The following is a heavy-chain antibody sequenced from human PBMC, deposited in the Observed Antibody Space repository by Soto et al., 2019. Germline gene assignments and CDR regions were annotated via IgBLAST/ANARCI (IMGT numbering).Heavy chain of an antibody. CDR1: GGSFSGYY. CDR2: INHSGST. CDR3: ARDLIVDTGIDY. Sequence: SETLSLTCAVYGGSFSGYYWSWTRQPPGKGLEWIGEINHSGSTNYNPSLKSRVTISVDTSKNQFSLKLSSVTAADTAVYYCARDLIVDTGIDYWGQGTLVTVS. V-gene: IGHV4-34*01. J-gene: IGHJ4*02. D-gene: IGHD3-22*01.